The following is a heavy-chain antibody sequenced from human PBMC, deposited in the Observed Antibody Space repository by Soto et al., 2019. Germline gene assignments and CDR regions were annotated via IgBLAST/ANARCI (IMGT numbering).Heavy chain of an antibody. D-gene: IGHD3-22*01. CDR1: GFTFSSYS. CDR2: ISSSSSYI. V-gene: IGHV3-21*01. CDR3: ERALVDKADYYDGMDV. Sequence: EVQLVESGGGLVKPGGSLRLSCAASGFTFSSYSMNWVRQAPGKGLEWVSSISSSSSYIYYADSVKGRFTISRDNAKNSLYLQMNSLRAEDTAVYYCERALVDKADYYDGMDVWGQGTTVTVSS. J-gene: IGHJ6*02.